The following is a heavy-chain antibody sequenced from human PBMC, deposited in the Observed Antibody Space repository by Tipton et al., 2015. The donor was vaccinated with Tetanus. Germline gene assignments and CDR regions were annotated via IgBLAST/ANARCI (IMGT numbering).Heavy chain of an antibody. CDR1: GFTFSSYP. V-gene: IGHV3-23*01. D-gene: IGHD2-21*01. CDR2: IAGSVGST. J-gene: IGHJ4*02. Sequence: VKPGGSLRLSCAASGFTFSSYPMAWVRQAPGKGLQWVSGIAGSVGSTYYADSVRGRFTVSRDNSQNILYLQMDSLRVDDTAIYCAKAKTWANLWFGDSWGQGTQVIVSS. CDR3: AKAKTWANLWFGDS.